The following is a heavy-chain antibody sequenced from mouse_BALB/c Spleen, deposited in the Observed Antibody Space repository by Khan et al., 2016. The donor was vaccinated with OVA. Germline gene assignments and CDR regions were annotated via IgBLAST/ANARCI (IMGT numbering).Heavy chain of an antibody. CDR2: INTYTGEP. J-gene: IGHJ4*01. CDR1: GDTFRNYG. CDR3: ARPPYFSYVMVY. V-gene: IGHV9-3-1*01. D-gene: IGHD2-10*01. Sequence: QIQLVQSGPELKKPGETGKISCKASGDTFRNYGMNWVKQAPGKGLRWMGWINTYTGEPTYADDFKGRFAFSLETSASTAYLQINNLKNEDTATYFCARPPYFSYVMVYWGQGTSVTVSS.